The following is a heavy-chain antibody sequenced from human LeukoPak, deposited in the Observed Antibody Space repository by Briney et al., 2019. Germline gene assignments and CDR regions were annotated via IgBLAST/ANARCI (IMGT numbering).Heavy chain of an antibody. CDR1: GFTFSSYW. D-gene: IGHD3-22*01. Sequence: PGGSLRLSCVASGFTFSSYWMSWVRQAPGKGLEWVANIKTDGSEKYYVDSVKGRFTISRDNAKNSLYLQMNSLRAEDTAVYYCARDKSVYYDTSGSRFDYWGQGTLVTVSS. CDR3: ARDKSVYYDTSGSRFDY. J-gene: IGHJ4*02. CDR2: IKTDGSEK. V-gene: IGHV3-7*01.